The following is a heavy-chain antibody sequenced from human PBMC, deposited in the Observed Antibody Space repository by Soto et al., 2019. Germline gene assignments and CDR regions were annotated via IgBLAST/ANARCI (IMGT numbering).Heavy chain of an antibody. CDR2: IYNRGSP. J-gene: IGHJ5*02. CDR1: GGSVSSAGHS. Sequence: KASETLSLTCTVSGGSVSSAGHSWSRIRQPPGKGLEWIANIYNRGSPNYNPSLKSRVTISLDTSKNQFSLNLSSVTAADTAVYYCARGALKWFGELSDLNLFDPWGQGTLVTVSS. D-gene: IGHD3-10*01. CDR3: ARGALKWFGELSDLNLFDP. V-gene: IGHV4-61*08.